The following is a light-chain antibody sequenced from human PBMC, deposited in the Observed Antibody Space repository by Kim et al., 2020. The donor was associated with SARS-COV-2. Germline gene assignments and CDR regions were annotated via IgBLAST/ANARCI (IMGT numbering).Light chain of an antibody. CDR2: RVS. Sequence: DIMLTQTPLSLSVTPGQAASISCKSSQSLLYSDGETYLYWYLQKPGQSPQRLIYRVSNRFSGVPDRFSGSGSGTDFTLQISRVEAEDVGTYYSMQTIELPLTFGGGTKVDIK. CDR3: MQTIELPLT. V-gene: IGKV2D-29*02. CDR1: QSLLYSDGETY. J-gene: IGKJ4*01.